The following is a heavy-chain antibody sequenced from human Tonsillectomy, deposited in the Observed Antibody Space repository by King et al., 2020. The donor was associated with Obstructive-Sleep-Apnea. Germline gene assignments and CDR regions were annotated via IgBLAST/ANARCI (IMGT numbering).Heavy chain of an antibody. CDR2: IIPILGMT. J-gene: IGHJ4*02. D-gene: IGHD6-6*01. V-gene: IGHV1-69*09. CDR1: GGTFSSYA. CDR3: ARGRSTSSRSLSHFDY. Sequence: QLVQSGAEVKKPGSSVKVSCKASGGTFSSYAISWVRQAPGQGLEWMGGIIPILGMTNYAQKFQGRVSITADKSTSTDYMELSSLRSEDTAVYYCARGRSTSSRSLSHFDYWGQGTLVTVSS.